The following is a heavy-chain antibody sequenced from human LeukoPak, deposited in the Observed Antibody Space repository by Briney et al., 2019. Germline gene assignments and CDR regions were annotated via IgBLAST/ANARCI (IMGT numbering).Heavy chain of an antibody. Sequence: SETLSLTCTVSGDSISSYYWSWIRQPPGKGLEWIGYVYYSGSTNYNPSLKSRVTISLDTSKNQFSLRLSSMTAADTAVCYCARGLTVTTAFDYWGQGTLVTVSS. CDR3: ARGLTVTTAFDY. J-gene: IGHJ4*02. CDR1: GDSISSYY. CDR2: VYYSGST. V-gene: IGHV4-59*08. D-gene: IGHD4-11*01.